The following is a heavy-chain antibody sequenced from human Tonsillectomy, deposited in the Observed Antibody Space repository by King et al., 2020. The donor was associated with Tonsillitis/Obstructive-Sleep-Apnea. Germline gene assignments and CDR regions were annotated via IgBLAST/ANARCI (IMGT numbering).Heavy chain of an antibody. Sequence: VQLVESGEGLVQPGGSLRLSCAASGFTFSSYAMHWVRQAPGKGLEYVSAISSNGGSIYYADSVKGRFTISRDNSKNTLYLQMGSLRAEEMAVYYCAREGDSRSSYWYFDLWGRGTLVTVSS. D-gene: IGHD6-6*01. CDR2: ISSNGGSI. CDR1: GFTFSSYA. J-gene: IGHJ2*01. V-gene: IGHV3-64*02. CDR3: AREGDSRSSYWYFDL.